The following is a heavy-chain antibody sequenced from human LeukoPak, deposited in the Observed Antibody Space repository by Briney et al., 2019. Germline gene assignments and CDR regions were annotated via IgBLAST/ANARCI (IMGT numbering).Heavy chain of an antibody. D-gene: IGHD1-26*01. CDR2: IYPGDSDT. J-gene: IGHJ4*02. Sequence: PGESLKISCKGSGYNFYNSWLGWVRQRPGKGLEWMGIIYPGDSDTRYSPSFQGQVTMSVDKSVNTAYLQWSSLKASDSAIYFCARELPGSYGELLAFDFWGPGTLVTVS. V-gene: IGHV5-51*01. CDR1: GYNFYNSW. CDR3: ARELPGSYGELLAFDF.